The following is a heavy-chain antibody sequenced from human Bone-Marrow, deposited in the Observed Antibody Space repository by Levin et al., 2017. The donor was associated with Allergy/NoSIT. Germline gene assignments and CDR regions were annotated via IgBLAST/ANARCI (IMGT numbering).Heavy chain of an antibody. CDR2: ISSSGSTK. V-gene: IGHV3-48*02. J-gene: IGHJ1*01. Sequence: GGSLRLSCAASGFTFSSYSMNWVRQAPGKGLEWVSYISSSGSTKYYADSVKGRFTISRDNAQNSLYLQMNSLRDEDTAVYYCARDHCSGGSCYAEYFQYWGQGTLVTVSS. CDR3: ARDHCSGGSCYAEYFQY. CDR1: GFTFSSYS. D-gene: IGHD2-15*01.